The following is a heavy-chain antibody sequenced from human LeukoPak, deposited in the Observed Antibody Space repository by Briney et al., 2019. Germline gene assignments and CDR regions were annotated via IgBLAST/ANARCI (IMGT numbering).Heavy chain of an antibody. CDR1: GGTFSSYA. J-gene: IGHJ4*02. Sequence: ASVKVSCKASGGTFSSYAISWVRQAPGQGLEWMGIINPNGGRTTYAQKIQGRVTMTRDMSTGTMYMEMSSLRSEDTAVYYCARDNNGWAWDYWGQGTLVTVPS. CDR3: ARDNNGWAWDY. CDR2: INPNGGRT. V-gene: IGHV1-46*01. D-gene: IGHD6-19*01.